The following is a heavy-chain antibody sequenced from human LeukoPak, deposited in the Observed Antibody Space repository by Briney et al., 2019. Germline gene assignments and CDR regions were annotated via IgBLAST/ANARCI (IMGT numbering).Heavy chain of an antibody. Sequence: GGSLRLSCAASGFTFSNYAMTWVRQAPGKGLEWVSTISDGGAATYYADSVKGRFTISRDNSKNTLSLQMNSLRAEDTAVYYCAKALDVLVPSTSRWFDPWGQGTLVTVSS. CDR1: GFTFSNYA. V-gene: IGHV3-23*01. D-gene: IGHD2-2*01. CDR2: ISDGGAAT. J-gene: IGHJ5*02. CDR3: AKALDVLVPSTSRWFDP.